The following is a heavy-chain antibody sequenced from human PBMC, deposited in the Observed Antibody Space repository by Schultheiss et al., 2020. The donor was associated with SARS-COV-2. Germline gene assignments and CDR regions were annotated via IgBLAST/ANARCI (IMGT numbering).Heavy chain of an antibody. Sequence: GESLKISCKASGYTFTGYYMHWVRQAPGQGLEWMGWINPNSGVTNYAQKFQGRVSMTRDTSITTAYMELSRLRSDDTAVYYCARVRIQLWSDFDYWGQGTLVTVSS. J-gene: IGHJ4*02. CDR3: ARVRIQLWSDFDY. CDR2: INPNSGVT. V-gene: IGHV1-2*02. D-gene: IGHD5-18*01. CDR1: GYTFTGYY.